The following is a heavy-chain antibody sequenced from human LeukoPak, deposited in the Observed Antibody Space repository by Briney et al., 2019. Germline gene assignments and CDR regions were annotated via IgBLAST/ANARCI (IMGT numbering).Heavy chain of an antibody. J-gene: IGHJ4*02. CDR1: GGSVSSSH. CDR2: VDYSGSI. CDR3: TRGYYEPFDR. V-gene: IGHV4-59*02. D-gene: IGHD3-22*01. Sequence: SETLSLNCTVSGGSVSSSHWNWIRQPPGKGLEWIGNVDYSGSIKYNPSLRSRVTMSLDTSNNQFSLKLRSVTASDTALYYCTRGYYEPFDRWGQGTLVTVSS.